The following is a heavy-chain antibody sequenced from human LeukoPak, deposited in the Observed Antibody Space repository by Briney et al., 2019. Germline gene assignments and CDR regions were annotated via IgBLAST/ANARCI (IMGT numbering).Heavy chain of an antibody. D-gene: IGHD5-24*01. CDR3: ARSRDGYNLGY. CDR1: GGSISYYY. Sequence: ASETLSLTCNVFGGSISYYYWTWIRQLPGRGLEWIGSISNSGSTNYNPSLKSRVTISADTSKNQISLKLSSVTAADTAVYYCARSRDGYNLGYWGQGTLVTVSS. CDR2: ISNSGST. V-gene: IGHV4-59*01. J-gene: IGHJ4*02.